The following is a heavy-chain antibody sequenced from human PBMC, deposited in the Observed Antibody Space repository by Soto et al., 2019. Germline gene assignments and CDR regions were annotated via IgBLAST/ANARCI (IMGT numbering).Heavy chain of an antibody. Sequence: GGSLRLSCAASGFTFSNSYMSWVRQAPGMGLEWVSAIYSGGSAYYADSVKGRFTISRDNSRNTLYLQMNSLRAEDTAVYFCARCDGSATYCFFFAYWGQGTPVTVSS. CDR3: ARCDGSATYCFFFAY. V-gene: IGHV3-66*01. CDR1: GFTFSNSY. D-gene: IGHD3-10*01. CDR2: IYSGGSA. J-gene: IGHJ4*02.